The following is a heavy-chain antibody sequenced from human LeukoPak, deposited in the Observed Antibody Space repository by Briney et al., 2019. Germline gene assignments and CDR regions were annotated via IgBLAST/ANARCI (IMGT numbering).Heavy chain of an antibody. CDR1: GYTSTSYY. CDR2: INPSGGST. V-gene: IGHV1-46*01. Sequence: GASVKVSCKASGYTSTSYYMHWVRQAPGQGLEWMGIINPSGGSTSYAQKFQGRVTMTRDTSTTTAYMDLSSLRSEDTAVYYCAKSPFFCGGNCWGQGTLVTVSS. J-gene: IGHJ4*02. CDR3: AKSPFFCGGNC. D-gene: IGHD2-21*01.